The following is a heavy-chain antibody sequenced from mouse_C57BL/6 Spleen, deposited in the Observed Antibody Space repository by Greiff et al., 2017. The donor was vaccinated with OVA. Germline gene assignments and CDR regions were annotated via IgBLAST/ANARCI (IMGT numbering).Heavy chain of an antibody. J-gene: IGHJ2*01. CDR2: IWSGGST. Sequence: QVQLQQSGPGLVQPSQRLSITCTVSGFSLTSYGVHWVRQSPGKGLEWLGVIWSGGSTDYNAAFISRLSISKDNSKSQFFFKMNSLQADDTAIYYCARTSFYDGYYHGSFDYWGQGTTLTVSS. CDR1: GFSLTSYG. D-gene: IGHD2-3*01. CDR3: ARTSFYDGYYHGSFDY. V-gene: IGHV2-2*01.